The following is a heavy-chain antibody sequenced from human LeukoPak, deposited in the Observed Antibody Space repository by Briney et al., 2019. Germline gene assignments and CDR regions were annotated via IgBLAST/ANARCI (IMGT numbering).Heavy chain of an antibody. CDR2: INHSGST. V-gene: IGHV4-34*01. D-gene: IGHD6-19*01. J-gene: IGHJ5*02. Sequence: SETLSLTCAVYGGSFSGYYWSWIRQPPGKALEWIGEINHSGSTNYNPSLKSRVTISVDTSKNQFSLKLSSVTAADTAVYYCARDSSGWYGGAPYSWFDPWGQGTLVTVSS. CDR1: GGSFSGYY. CDR3: ARDSSGWYGGAPYSWFDP.